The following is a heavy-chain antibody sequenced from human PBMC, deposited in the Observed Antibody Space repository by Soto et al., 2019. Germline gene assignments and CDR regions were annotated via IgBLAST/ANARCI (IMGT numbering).Heavy chain of an antibody. CDR1: GYTFTSYY. Sequence: GASVKVSCKASGYTFTSYYMHWVRQAPGQGLEWMGIINPSGGSTSYAQKFQGRVTMTRDTSTSTVYMELSSLRSEDTAVYYCARGSIVVVPADRGWLDPRAQGSLVTVSS. D-gene: IGHD2-2*01. J-gene: IGHJ5*02. V-gene: IGHV1-46*03. CDR3: ARGSIVVVPADRGWLDP. CDR2: INPSGGST.